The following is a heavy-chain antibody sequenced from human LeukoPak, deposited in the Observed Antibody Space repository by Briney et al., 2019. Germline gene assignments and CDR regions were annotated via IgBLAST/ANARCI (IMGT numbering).Heavy chain of an antibody. J-gene: IGHJ5*02. CDR2: IYTSGST. D-gene: IGHD2-15*01. Sequence: SETLSLTCTVSGGSISGYYWSWIRQPAGKGLEWIGRIYTSGSTNYHPFLKSRVTMSVDTSKNQFSLKLSSVTAADTALYYCARDRYCSGDICYPNNSNWFDPWGQGTLVTVSS. CDR1: GGSISGYY. CDR3: ARDRYCSGDICYPNNSNWFDP. V-gene: IGHV4-4*07.